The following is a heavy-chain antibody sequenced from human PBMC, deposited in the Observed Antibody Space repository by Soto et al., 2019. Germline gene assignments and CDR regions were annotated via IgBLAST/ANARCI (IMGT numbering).Heavy chain of an antibody. J-gene: IGHJ3*01. CDR2: ISGSGGGT. D-gene: IGHD3-10*01. Sequence: EVQLLDSGGGLVQPGGSLRLSCAASGFTFSSYAMSCVRQAPGKGLEWVSSISGSGGGTYYADSVKGRFTISRDNSKNTLSLQMNSLRADDTAVYYCAKSRGSGSYFNPSDAFDFWGQGTMVTVSS. V-gene: IGHV3-23*01. CDR3: AKSRGSGSYFNPSDAFDF. CDR1: GFTFSSYA.